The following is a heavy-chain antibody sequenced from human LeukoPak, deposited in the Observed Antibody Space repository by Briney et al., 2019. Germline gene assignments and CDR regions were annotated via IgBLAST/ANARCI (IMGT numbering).Heavy chain of an antibody. D-gene: IGHD2-8*02. CDR1: GLTFSNHA. V-gene: IGHV3-23*01. J-gene: IGHJ5*02. CDR2: ISANGVDT. CDR3: AKDVWWSVS. Sequence: GGSLTLSCVLSGLTFSNHAMTCDRQAPGQGLEWVSAISANGVDTFYAHSVKGRFTISRDNSKNTLYLQINSLRAEDTAIYYCAKDVWWSVSWGQGTLVTVSS.